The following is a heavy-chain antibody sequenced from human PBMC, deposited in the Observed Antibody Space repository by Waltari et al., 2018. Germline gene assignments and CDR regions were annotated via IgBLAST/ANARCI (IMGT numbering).Heavy chain of an antibody. Sequence: QVQLQESGPGLVKPSESRSLTWAVSGSSTSSGYYWGSIWQPPGKGLEWIGSIYHSGSTYYNPSLKSRVTISVDTSKNQFSLKLSSVTAADTAVYYCARVARDLDEDYFEYWGQGTLVTVSS. CDR3: ARVARDLDEDYFEY. J-gene: IGHJ4*02. CDR2: IYHSGST. CDR1: GSSTSSGYY. V-gene: IGHV4-38-2*01.